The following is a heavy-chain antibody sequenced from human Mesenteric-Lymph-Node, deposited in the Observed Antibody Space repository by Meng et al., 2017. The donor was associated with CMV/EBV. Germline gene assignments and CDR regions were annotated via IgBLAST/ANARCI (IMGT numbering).Heavy chain of an antibody. J-gene: IGHJ4*02. CDR2: ITSSGTTI. CDR3: ARADYSSSWPRIDF. V-gene: IGHV3-48*03. CDR1: GFSFSYYE. D-gene: IGHD6-13*01. Sequence: GESLKISCAGSGFSFSYYEMNWVRQAPGKGLEWLSQITSSGTTIYYADSVKGRFAISRDNSKNSLYLQMNNLRAEDTAVYYCARADYSSSWPRIDFWGQGTLVTVSS.